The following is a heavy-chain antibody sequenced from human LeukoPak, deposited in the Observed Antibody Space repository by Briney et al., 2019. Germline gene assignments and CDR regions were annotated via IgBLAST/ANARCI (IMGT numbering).Heavy chain of an antibody. D-gene: IGHD2-15*01. J-gene: IGHJ6*02. Sequence: SVKVSCKASGGTFSSYAISWVRQAPGQGLEWMGRIIPILGIANYAQKFQGRVTITADKSTSTAYMELSSPRSEDTAVYYCARVKDCSGGSCYYHYYYYGMDVWGQGTTVTVSS. V-gene: IGHV1-69*04. CDR1: GGTFSSYA. CDR2: IIPILGIA. CDR3: ARVKDCSGGSCYYHYYYYGMDV.